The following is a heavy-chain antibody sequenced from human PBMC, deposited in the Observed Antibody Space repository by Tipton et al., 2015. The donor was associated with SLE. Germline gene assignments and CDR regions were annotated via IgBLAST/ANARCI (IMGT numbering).Heavy chain of an antibody. Sequence: SLRLSCAASGFTFNSYGMHWVRQAPGKGLEWVAVIWYDGTNKHAADSVKGRFTISRDNSKNTLYLQMNSLRAEDTAVYFCARDPLWVPVYAAAFDLWGQGTMVTVSS. J-gene: IGHJ3*01. D-gene: IGHD2-8*01. V-gene: IGHV3-33*01. CDR1: GFTFNSYG. CDR3: ARDPLWVPVYAAAFDL. CDR2: IWYDGTNK.